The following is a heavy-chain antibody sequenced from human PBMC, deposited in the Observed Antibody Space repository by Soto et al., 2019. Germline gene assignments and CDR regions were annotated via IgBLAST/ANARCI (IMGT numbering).Heavy chain of an antibody. J-gene: IGHJ4*02. Sequence: ELQLVESGGGLIQPGGSLRLSCAASGLNVTRNYMTWVRLAPGKGLECVSTIHTGGKTFYTDSVKGRFTVSRDASKNTVDLQMNTLSVEDTALYYCATGGSKRVRGAIVDVFHLEFWGRGTVVTVSS. CDR1: GLNVTRNY. V-gene: IGHV3-53*02. CDR3: ATGGSKRVRGAIVDVFHLEF. CDR2: IHTGGKT. D-gene: IGHD3-10*01.